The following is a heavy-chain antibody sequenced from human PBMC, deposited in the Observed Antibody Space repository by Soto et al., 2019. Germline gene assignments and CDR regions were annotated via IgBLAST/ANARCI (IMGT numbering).Heavy chain of an antibody. V-gene: IGHV3-23*01. Sequence: GGSLRLSCTASGFAFSSNSMAWVRQAPGKGLDWVSCISDNSDRVFYADSLKGRFTFSRDNAKNQLYLQMNSLRAEDTAVYYCASTVVTGYWGQGTPVTVSS. D-gene: IGHD2-15*01. J-gene: IGHJ4*02. CDR3: ASTVVTGY. CDR2: ISDNSDRV. CDR1: GFAFSSNS.